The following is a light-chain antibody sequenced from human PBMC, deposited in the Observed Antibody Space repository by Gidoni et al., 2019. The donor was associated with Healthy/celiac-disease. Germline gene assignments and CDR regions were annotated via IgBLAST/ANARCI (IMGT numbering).Light chain of an antibody. CDR1: QSVSSSY. Sequence: EIVLTQSPGNLSLSPGERATLSCRASQSVSSSYLAWYQQKPGQAPRLLIYGASSRATGIPDRFSGSWSGTDFTLTISRLEPEDFAVYYCQQYGSSPQTFGQGTKVEIK. CDR3: QQYGSSPQT. V-gene: IGKV3-20*01. J-gene: IGKJ1*01. CDR2: GAS.